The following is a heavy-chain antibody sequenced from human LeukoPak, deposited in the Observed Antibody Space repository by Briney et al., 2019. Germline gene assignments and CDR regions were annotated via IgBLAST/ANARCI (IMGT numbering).Heavy chain of an antibody. V-gene: IGHV4-4*07. J-gene: IGHJ3*02. CDR3: ARPSVAVAGNDAFDI. CDR1: GASISSHY. CDR2: IYTSGNT. Sequence: SETLSLTCTVSGASISSHYWSWIRQPAGKGLEWIGRIYTSGNTNYNPSLKSRVTMSVDTSKNQFSLKLSSVTAADTAIYYCARPSVAVAGNDAFDIWGQGTMVTVSS. D-gene: IGHD6-19*01.